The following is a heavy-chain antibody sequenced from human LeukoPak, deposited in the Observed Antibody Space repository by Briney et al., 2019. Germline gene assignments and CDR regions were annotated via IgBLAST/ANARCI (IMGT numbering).Heavy chain of an antibody. J-gene: IGHJ3*02. D-gene: IGHD3-22*01. Sequence: PSETLSLTCTVFGGSFTDYFWTWIRHSPGKGLEWIGEINDYTGDTNYNPSLNSRVSISLEKSKNQFSLELRSVTAADTAVYYCARHRGYYYDSSGYSNHDAFDIWGQGTMVTVSS. CDR3: ARHRGYYYDSSGYSNHDAFDI. CDR1: GGSFTDYF. CDR2: INDYTGDT. V-gene: IGHV4-34*01.